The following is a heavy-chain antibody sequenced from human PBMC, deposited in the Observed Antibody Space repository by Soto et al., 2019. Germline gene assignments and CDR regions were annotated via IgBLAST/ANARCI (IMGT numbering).Heavy chain of an antibody. CDR3: ARGPCYYDSSGYYHN. CDR1: GFTFSSYS. V-gene: IGHV3-21*01. CDR2: ISSSSSYI. Sequence: GGSLRLSCAASGFTFSSYSMNWVRQAPGKGLEWVSSISSSSSYIYYADSVKGRFTISRDNAKNSLYLQMNSLRAEDTAVYYCARGPCYYDSSGYYHNWGKGTPVPVSS. J-gene: IGHJ4*02. D-gene: IGHD3-22*01.